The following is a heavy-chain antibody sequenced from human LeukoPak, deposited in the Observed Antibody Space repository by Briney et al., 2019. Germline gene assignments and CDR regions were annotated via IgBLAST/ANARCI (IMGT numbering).Heavy chain of an antibody. J-gene: IGHJ4*02. CDR1: GYSISSDYF. D-gene: IGHD2-21*02. CDR3: ARRDCGSGCYRIFDY. V-gene: IGHV4-38-2*01. Sequence: SETLSLTCGVSGYSISSDYFWGWIRQPPGKGLEWIGSIYHSGNTYYNPSLKSRVTISVDTSKNQFSLKLSSVTAADTAVYYCARRDCGSGCYRIFDYWGQGTLVTVSS. CDR2: IYHSGNT.